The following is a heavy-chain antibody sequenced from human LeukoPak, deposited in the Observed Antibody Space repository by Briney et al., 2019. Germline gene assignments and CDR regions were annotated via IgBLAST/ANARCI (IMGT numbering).Heavy chain of an antibody. V-gene: IGHV3-48*03. CDR2: ISSSGSTI. J-gene: IGHJ6*04. CDR1: GFTFSNYA. CDR3: AELGITMIGGV. Sequence: PGGSLRLSCAASGFTFSNYAMNWVRQAPGKGLEWVSYISSSGSTIYYADSVKDRFTISRDNAKNSLYLQMNSLRAEDTAVYYCAELGITMIGGVCGKGTTVTISS. D-gene: IGHD3-10*02.